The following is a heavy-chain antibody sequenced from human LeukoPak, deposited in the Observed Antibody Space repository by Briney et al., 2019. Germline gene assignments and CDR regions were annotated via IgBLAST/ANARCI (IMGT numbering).Heavy chain of an antibody. CDR2: MSPNSGNT. J-gene: IGHJ4*02. D-gene: IGHD3-3*01. CDR1: KYTFTNYD. Sequence: ASVKVSCKASKYTFTNYDINWVRQATGRGLEWMGWMSPNSGNTGYAQKFQGRVTMTRDTSISTAYMELSSLRSEDTAVYYCAASIWSGYYSLTYFDYWGQGTLVTVSS. V-gene: IGHV1-8*01. CDR3: AASIWSGYYSLTYFDY.